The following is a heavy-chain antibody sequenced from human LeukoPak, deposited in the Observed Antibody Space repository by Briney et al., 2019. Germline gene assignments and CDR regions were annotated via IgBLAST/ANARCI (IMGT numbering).Heavy chain of an antibody. J-gene: IGHJ4*02. CDR3: AKDIRYSSGWLLDY. Sequence: GGSLRLSCAASGFTFDDYAMHWVRQAPGKGLEWVSLISWDGGSTYYADSAKGRFTISRDNSKNSLYLQMNSLRAEDTALYYCAKDIRYSSGWLLDYWGQGTLVTVSS. D-gene: IGHD6-19*01. V-gene: IGHV3-43D*04. CDR2: ISWDGGST. CDR1: GFTFDDYA.